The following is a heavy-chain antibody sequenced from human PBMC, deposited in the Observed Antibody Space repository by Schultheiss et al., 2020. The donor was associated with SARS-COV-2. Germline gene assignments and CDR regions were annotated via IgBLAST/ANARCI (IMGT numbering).Heavy chain of an antibody. Sequence: SETLSLTCTVSGGSISSGSYYWSWIRQPAGKGLEWIGRIYTSGSTNYNPSLKSRVTMSVDTSKNQFSLKLSSVTAADTAVYYCARGLERQPVGGYWGQGTLVTVSS. J-gene: IGHJ4*02. CDR2: IYTSGST. CDR1: GGSISSGSYY. CDR3: ARGLERQPVGGY. V-gene: IGHV4-61*02. D-gene: IGHD6-13*01.